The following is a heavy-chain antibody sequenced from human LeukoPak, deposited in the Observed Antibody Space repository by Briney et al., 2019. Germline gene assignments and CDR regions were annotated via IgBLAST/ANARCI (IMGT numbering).Heavy chain of an antibody. CDR2: IYNSGIA. CDR1: GGSVSSDI. V-gene: IGHV4-59*02. D-gene: IGHD6-13*01. CDR3: TREHQPAAGTGYYMHV. Sequence: PSETLSLTCTDPGGSVSSDIRSWIRQTPGKGLEWIGYIYNSGIANYNTYPPRRVTIPVATSKNQSSLILKSATAADSARYYCTREHQPAAGTGYYMHVWGKGATVSVCS. J-gene: IGHJ6*03.